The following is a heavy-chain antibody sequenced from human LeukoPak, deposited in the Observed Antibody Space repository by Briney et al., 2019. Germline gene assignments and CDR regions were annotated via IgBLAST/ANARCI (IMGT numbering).Heavy chain of an antibody. Sequence: SVKVSCKASGGTFSSYAISWVRQAPGQGLEWMGRIIPIFGTANYAQKFQGRVTITTDESTSTAYMELSSLRSEDAAVYYCAREGGGYSYGLYPFWGQGTLVTVSS. J-gene: IGHJ4*02. CDR1: GGTFSSYA. V-gene: IGHV1-69*05. CDR2: IIPIFGTA. D-gene: IGHD5-18*01. CDR3: AREGGGYSYGLYPF.